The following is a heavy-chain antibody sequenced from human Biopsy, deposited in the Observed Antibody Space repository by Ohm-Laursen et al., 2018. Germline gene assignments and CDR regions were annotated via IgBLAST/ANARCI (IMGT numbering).Heavy chain of an antibody. Sequence: SVTAFYPASAGTFSSFGISWVRRAPGQGLEWMGEINSMFGTTSYAQTLQGRVTITADESTSTAYMEVSSLRSEDTAVYYCAKRGVERGRPLAYWGQGTLVTVSS. D-gene: IGHD1-1*01. CDR2: INSMFGTT. CDR1: AGTFSSFG. V-gene: IGHV1-69*01. CDR3: AKRGVERGRPLAY. J-gene: IGHJ4*02.